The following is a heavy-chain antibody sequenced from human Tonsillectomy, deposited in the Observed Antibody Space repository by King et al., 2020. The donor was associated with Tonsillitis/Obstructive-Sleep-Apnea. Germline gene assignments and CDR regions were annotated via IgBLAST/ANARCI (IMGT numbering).Heavy chain of an antibody. CDR3: ARDTRYRGSNRQGDAFDI. V-gene: IGHV3-74*01. CDR2: INSDGSST. D-gene: IGHD1-26*01. J-gene: IGHJ3*02. CDR1: GFTLSSYW. Sequence: VQLVESGGGLVQPGGSLRLSCAASGFTLSSYWMHWVRQGPGKGLVWVSRINSDGSSTSYADSVKGRFTISRDNAMNTLYLQMNSLRAEDTAVYYCARDTRYRGSNRQGDAFDIWGQGTMVTVSS.